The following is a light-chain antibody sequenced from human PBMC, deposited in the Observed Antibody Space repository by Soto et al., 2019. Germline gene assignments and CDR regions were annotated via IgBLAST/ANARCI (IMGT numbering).Light chain of an antibody. CDR1: SSNIGNNF. J-gene: IGLJ1*01. CDR2: ADN. V-gene: IGLV1-51*01. CDR3: GRWDSRLNVFV. Sequence: QSVLTQPPSVSTSPGQKVTITCSGTSSNIGNNFVSWYQHLPGTAPKVLIRADNSRPSGIPDRFSAAKSGTSATLGITAVQPGDEAEYYCGRWDSRLNVFVFGSGTKLTVL.